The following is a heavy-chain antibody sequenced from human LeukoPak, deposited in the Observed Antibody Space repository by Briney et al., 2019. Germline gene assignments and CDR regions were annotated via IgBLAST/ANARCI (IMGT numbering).Heavy chain of an antibody. Sequence: ASVKVSCKASGYTFTNYYMHWVRQAPGQGLEWTGIINPSGGSTTYAQKFQGRVTMTRDTSTSTVYMTLSSLTSEDTAVYYCARAGYWAATGYATDWGQGSLVTVSS. D-gene: IGHD6-13*01. J-gene: IGHJ4*02. CDR1: GYTFTNYY. CDR2: INPSGGST. V-gene: IGHV1-46*03. CDR3: ARAGYWAATGYATD.